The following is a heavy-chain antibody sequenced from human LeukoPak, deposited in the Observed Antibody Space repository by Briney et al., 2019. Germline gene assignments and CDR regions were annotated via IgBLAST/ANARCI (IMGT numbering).Heavy chain of an antibody. CDR1: GFTFSSYA. J-gene: IGHJ4*02. D-gene: IGHD3-22*01. CDR2: ISGSGDST. V-gene: IGHV3-23*01. Sequence: GGSLRLSCAASGFTFSSYAMSWVRQAPGKGLEWVSAISGSGDSTYYSDSVKGRFTISRDNSKNTLYVQMNSLRAEDTAVYYCAKPLVSDYYDSSGYWGYWGQGTLITVSS. CDR3: AKPLVSDYYDSSGYWGY.